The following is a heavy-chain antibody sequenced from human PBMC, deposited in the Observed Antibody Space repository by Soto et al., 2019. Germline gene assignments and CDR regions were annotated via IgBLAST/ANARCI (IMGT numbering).Heavy chain of an antibody. Sequence: PGESLKISCEGSGYSFTNFWIGWVRQMPGKGLERMGIIYPGDSDTRYSPSFQGQVTISADKSINTAYLQWSSLKASDTAMYHCAISLPYCSGGSCYPIYYYGMDVSGQATTVTVSS. J-gene: IGHJ6*02. CDR2: IYPGDSDT. CDR1: GYSFTNFW. D-gene: IGHD2-15*01. V-gene: IGHV5-51*01. CDR3: AISLPYCSGGSCYPIYYYGMDV.